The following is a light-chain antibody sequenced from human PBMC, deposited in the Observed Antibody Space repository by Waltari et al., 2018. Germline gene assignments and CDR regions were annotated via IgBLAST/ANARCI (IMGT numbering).Light chain of an antibody. CDR2: AAS. V-gene: IGKV1-39*01. Sequence: DIQMTQSPSSLSASVGDRVTITCRASQSISSYLNWYQQKPGKAPKLLIYAASSLQSGVPSRFSGSGSGTEFTLTISSLQSEDFAVYYCQQAYSFPFTFGPGTKVDI. J-gene: IGKJ3*01. CDR3: QQAYSFPFT. CDR1: QSISSY.